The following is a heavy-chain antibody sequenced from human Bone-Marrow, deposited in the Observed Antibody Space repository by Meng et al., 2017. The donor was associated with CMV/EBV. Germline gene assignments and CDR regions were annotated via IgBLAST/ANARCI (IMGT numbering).Heavy chain of an antibody. Sequence: GESLKISCAASGFTFSAYSMHWVRQAPGKGLEWVSSISSSSSYIYYADSVKGRFTISRDNAKNSLYLQMNSLRAEDTAVYYCARVEFYDYVWGSYPYWGQGTLVTVSS. CDR3: ARVEFYDYVWGSYPY. CDR2: ISSSSSYI. CDR1: GFTFSAYS. J-gene: IGHJ4*02. D-gene: IGHD3-16*01. V-gene: IGHV3-21*01.